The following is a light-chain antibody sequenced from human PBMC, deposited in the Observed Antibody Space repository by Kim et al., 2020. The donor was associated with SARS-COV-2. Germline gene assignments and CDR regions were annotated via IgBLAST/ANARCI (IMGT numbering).Light chain of an antibody. Sequence: SASVGDRVTITCRASQSIGTWLAWYQQKPGKAPKCLVYKASILESGVPSRFSGSGSGTLFTLTISSLQPDEFATYYCQEYDTYRTFGQGTKVDIK. CDR2: KAS. CDR3: QEYDTYRT. V-gene: IGKV1-5*03. J-gene: IGKJ1*01. CDR1: QSIGTW.